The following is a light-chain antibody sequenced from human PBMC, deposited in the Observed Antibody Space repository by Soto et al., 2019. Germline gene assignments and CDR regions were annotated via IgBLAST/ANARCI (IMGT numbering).Light chain of an antibody. CDR2: VAS. CDR1: QSIGRF. V-gene: IGKV1-39*01. J-gene: IGKJ4*01. CDR3: QKSFTTPLT. Sequence: IPMTQSPSSLSTSVGDRVTITCRASQSIGRFLNWHQQKPGKAPNVLINVASTLRSGVPSRFSGSGSGTDFNLTINSLQPEDVATYFCQKSFTTPLTLGGVTKL.